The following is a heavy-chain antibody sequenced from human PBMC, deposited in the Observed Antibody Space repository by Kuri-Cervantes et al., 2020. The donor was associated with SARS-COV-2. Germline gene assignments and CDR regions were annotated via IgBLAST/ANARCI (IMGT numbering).Heavy chain of an antibody. CDR3: AKDAVSLTMRVGFAS. Sequence: GESLKISCAASGFTFGDYTMHWVRQAPGKGLEWVSLIDWDGRDSYYADSVKGRFTISRDNNKNSLYLQLNSLTIEDTALYYCAKDAVSLTMRVGFASWGPGTLVTVYS. CDR2: IDWDGRDS. V-gene: IGHV3-43*01. D-gene: IGHD3-22*01. CDR1: GFTFGDYT. J-gene: IGHJ4*02.